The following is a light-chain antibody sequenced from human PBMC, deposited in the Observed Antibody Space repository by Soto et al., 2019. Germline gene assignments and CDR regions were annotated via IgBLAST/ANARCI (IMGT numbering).Light chain of an antibody. J-gene: IGLJ1*01. V-gene: IGLV2-14*03. CDR3: SSYTADTTYV. CDR2: DVG. CDR1: NSDVGAYSY. Sequence: QSVLTQPASVSGSPGQSITMSCTGTNSDVGAYSYVSWYQQYPGKAPKLLIYDVGARPSGISDRFSGSKSGNTASLTISGLQAEDEADYYCSSYTADTTYVFGSGTKVTV.